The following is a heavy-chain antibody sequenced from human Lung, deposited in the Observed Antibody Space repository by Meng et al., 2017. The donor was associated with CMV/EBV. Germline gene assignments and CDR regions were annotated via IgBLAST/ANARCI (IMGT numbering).Heavy chain of an antibody. CDR2: IYGNGAK. CDR3: AHTGKVGATELDY. CDR1: APALSTDREG. D-gene: IGHD1-26*01. Sequence: SGHXLAQPTQTLTLTCTLPAPALSTDREGVGWIRQPPGTALEWLAFIYGNGAKQYSSPLRGRLTIATDTSKKQVVLIMTNMYLVDTGTYYCAHTGKVGATELDYWGQGTRVTVSS. J-gene: IGHJ4*02. V-gene: IGHV2-5*01.